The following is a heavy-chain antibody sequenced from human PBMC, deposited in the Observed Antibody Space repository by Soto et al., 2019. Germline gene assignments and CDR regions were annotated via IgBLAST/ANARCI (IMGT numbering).Heavy chain of an antibody. D-gene: IGHD4-17*01. J-gene: IGHJ6*02. V-gene: IGHV1-69*13. Sequence: SSGKVSCKASGSTFGGNAISWGLQAPGQGLEWMGGIIPIFGTANYAQKFQGRVTITADESTSTAYMELSSLRSEDTAVYYCARERSDYCYSDYYYHYGMAGSAQRTTVTVSS. CDR1: GSTFGGNA. CDR3: ARERSDYCYSDYYYHYGMAG. CDR2: IIPIFGTA.